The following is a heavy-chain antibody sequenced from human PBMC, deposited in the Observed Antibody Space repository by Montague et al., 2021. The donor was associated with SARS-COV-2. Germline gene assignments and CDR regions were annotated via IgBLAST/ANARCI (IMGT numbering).Heavy chain of an antibody. CDR3: ARPLVRGVPKAFDI. D-gene: IGHD3-10*01. CDR1: GGSITRNYY. V-gene: IGHV4-39*01. J-gene: IGHJ3*02. CDR2: IYYSGTT. Sequence: SETLSLTCTVSGGSITRNYYWGWIRQPPGKGLVWVGNIYYSGTTFINPSPVSRVTISVDASKNQFSLNLTSVTAADTAVYYCARPLVRGVPKAFDIWGQGALVIVSS.